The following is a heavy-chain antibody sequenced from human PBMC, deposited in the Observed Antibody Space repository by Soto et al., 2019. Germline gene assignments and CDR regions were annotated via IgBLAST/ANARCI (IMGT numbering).Heavy chain of an antibody. J-gene: IGHJ6*02. V-gene: IGHV1-2*04. CDR2: INPDSGTT. Sequence: ASVKVSCKTSGYNFIDKYVHWVRQAPGQGLEWMAWINPDSGTTHYSQKFQGWVTVTRDTSINTVYMELSRLESDDTAPYYCAVRTIPSGARYYYYALDGWGQGTKVTFSS. CDR1: GYNFIDKY. D-gene: IGHD2-15*01. CDR3: AVRTIPSGARYYYYALDG.